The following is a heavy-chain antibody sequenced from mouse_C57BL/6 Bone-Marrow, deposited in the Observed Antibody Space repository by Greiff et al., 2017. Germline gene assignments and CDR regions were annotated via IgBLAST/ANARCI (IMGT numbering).Heavy chain of an antibody. Sequence: EVQLQQSGAELVRPGASVKLSCTASGFNIKDDYMHWVKQRPEQGLEWIGWIDPENGDTEYASKFQGKATITADTSSNTAYLQLSSLTSEDTAVYYCTTGGSNVSMDLWGRGTSVTVSA. CDR3: TTGGSNVSMDL. V-gene: IGHV14-4*01. CDR2: IDPENGDT. J-gene: IGHJ4*01. D-gene: IGHD2-5*01. CDR1: GFNIKDDY.